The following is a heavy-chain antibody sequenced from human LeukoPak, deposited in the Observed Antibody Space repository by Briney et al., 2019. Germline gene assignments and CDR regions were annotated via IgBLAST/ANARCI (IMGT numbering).Heavy chain of an antibody. Sequence: GESLKISCKGSGYSFNSYWIGWVRQMPGKGLEWMGIIYPGDSDTRYSPSFQGQVTISADKSISTAYLQWSSLKASDTAMYYCARRIYCGGDCYYFDYWGQGTLVTVSS. V-gene: IGHV5-51*01. CDR3: ARRIYCGGDCYYFDY. D-gene: IGHD2-21*02. J-gene: IGHJ4*02. CDR2: IYPGDSDT. CDR1: GYSFNSYW.